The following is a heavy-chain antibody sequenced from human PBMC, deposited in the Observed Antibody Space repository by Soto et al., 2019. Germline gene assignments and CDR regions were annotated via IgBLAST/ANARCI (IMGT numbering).Heavy chain of an antibody. J-gene: IGHJ5*02. V-gene: IGHV4-39*01. D-gene: IGHD2-15*01. Sequence: SESLSLTCTVSGGSIRSSSYCWGWIRQPRGKVRGWMVSIYYSGGTWYNPSLKRRGTIALGTSESQLSLRLSAVSAAYKTVYYXAXLRSCSGGSCYSPNWFDPWGQGTLVTVSS. CDR1: GGSIRSSSYC. CDR3: AXLRSCSGGSCYSPNWFDP. CDR2: IYYSGGT.